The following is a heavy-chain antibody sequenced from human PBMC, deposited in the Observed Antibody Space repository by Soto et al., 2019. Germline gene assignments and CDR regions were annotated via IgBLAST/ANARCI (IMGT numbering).Heavy chain of an antibody. Sequence: PGESLKISCKGSGYSFTSYWIGWVRQMPGKGLEWMGIIYPGDSDTRYNPSFQGQVTISADKSISTAYLQWSSLKASDTAMYYCARAGFKYSSSSGGYYYYYMDVWGKGTTVTVSS. V-gene: IGHV5-51*01. CDR3: ARAGFKYSSSSGGYYYYYMDV. CDR2: IYPGDSDT. CDR1: GYSFTSYW. D-gene: IGHD6-6*01. J-gene: IGHJ6*03.